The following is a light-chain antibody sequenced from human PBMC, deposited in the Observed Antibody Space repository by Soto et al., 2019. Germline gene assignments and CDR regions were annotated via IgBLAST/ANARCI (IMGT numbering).Light chain of an antibody. J-gene: IGKJ4*01. CDR2: GAS. CDR1: QSVSSSY. V-gene: IGKV3-15*01. Sequence: EIVLTQSPGTLSLSPGERATLSCRASQSVSSSYLAWYQQKPGQAPRLFIYGASTRATGIPARFSGSGSGTEFTLTISSLQSEDFAVYYCQQYNNWPLTFGGGTKVDIK. CDR3: QQYNNWPLT.